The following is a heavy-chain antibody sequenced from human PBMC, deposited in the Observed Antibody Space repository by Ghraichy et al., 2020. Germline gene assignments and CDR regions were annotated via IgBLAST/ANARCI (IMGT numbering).Heavy chain of an antibody. D-gene: IGHD5-12*01. CDR1: GYSINSGYY. V-gene: IGHV4-38-2*01. CDR3: ARARSGYDYFDY. Sequence: SETLSLTCGVSGYSINSGYYWGWIRQPPGKGLEWIGSIYHIGSTYYNPSLKSRVTISVDTSKNQFSLRLSSVTAADKAFYYCARARSGYDYFDYWGQGTLVTVSS. J-gene: IGHJ4*02. CDR2: IYHIGST.